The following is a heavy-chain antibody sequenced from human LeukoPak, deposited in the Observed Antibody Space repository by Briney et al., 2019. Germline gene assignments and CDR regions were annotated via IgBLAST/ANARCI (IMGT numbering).Heavy chain of an antibody. Sequence: QSGGSLRLSCAASGFTFSSFAMSWVRQAPGKGLEWVSAISGSGGATYYADSVKGRFTISRDNSKNTLYLQVNSLRAEDAAVYYCARCSSTTRGFDPWGQGTLVTVSS. CDR3: ARCSSTTRGFDP. CDR2: ISGSGGAT. J-gene: IGHJ5*02. V-gene: IGHV3-23*01. D-gene: IGHD2-2*01. CDR1: GFTFSSFA.